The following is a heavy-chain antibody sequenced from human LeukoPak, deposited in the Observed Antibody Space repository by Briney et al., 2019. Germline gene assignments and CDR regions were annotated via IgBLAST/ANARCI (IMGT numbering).Heavy chain of an antibody. Sequence: SETLSLTCAVYGGSFSGYYWSWIRQPPGKGLEWIGEINHSGSTNYNPSLKSRVTISVDTSKNQFSLKLSSVTAADTAVYYCARLHIVVVTASENWFDPWGQGTLVTVSS. J-gene: IGHJ5*02. D-gene: IGHD2-21*02. CDR3: ARLHIVVVTASENWFDP. CDR2: INHSGST. CDR1: GGSFSGYY. V-gene: IGHV4-34*01.